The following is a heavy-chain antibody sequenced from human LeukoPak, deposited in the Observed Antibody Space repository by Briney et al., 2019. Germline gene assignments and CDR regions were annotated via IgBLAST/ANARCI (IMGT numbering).Heavy chain of an antibody. CDR3: TGALNPY. J-gene: IGHJ4*02. D-gene: IGHD7-27*01. CDR2: ISSSGRTI. CDR1: AFIFSSFE. V-gene: IGHV3-48*03. Sequence: GGSLRLSCAASAFIFSSFEMTWVRQAPGKGLEWISYISSSGRTIYYAASVKGRFTISRDNAENSLYLQMNSLRAEDTAVYYCTGALNPYWGQGTLVTVSS.